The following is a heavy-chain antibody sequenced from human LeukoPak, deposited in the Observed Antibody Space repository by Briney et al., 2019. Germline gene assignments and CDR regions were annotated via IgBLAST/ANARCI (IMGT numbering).Heavy chain of an antibody. V-gene: IGHV3-30*03. CDR3: ARYSSGSFDY. D-gene: IGHD6-13*01. CDR2: ISYDGSNK. CDR1: GFTFSSYG. J-gene: IGHJ4*02. Sequence: GGSLRLSCAASGFTFSSYGMHWVRQAPGKGLEWVAVISYDGSNKYYADSVKGRFTISRDNAKNSLDLQMNSLRAEDTAVYFCARYSSGSFDYWGQGTPVTVSS.